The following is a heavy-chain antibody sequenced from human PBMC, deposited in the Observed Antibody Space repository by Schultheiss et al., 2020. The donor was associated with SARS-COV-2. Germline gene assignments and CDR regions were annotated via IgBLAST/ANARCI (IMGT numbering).Heavy chain of an antibody. D-gene: IGHD5-12*01. J-gene: IGHJ6*02. V-gene: IGHV4-61*01. Sequence: ESLKISCTVSGGSVSSGSYYWSWIRQPPGKGLEWIGYIYYSGSTNYNPSLKSRVTISVDTSKNQFSLKLSSVTAADTAVYYCARDGYATYYYGMDVWGQGTTVTVSS. CDR3: ARDGYATYYYGMDV. CDR1: GGSVSSGSYY. CDR2: IYYSGST.